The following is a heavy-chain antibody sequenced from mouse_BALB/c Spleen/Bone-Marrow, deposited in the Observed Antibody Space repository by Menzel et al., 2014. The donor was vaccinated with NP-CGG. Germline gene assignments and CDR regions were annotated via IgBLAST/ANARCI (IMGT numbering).Heavy chain of an antibody. CDR1: GYAFSSSW. CDR3: ARWGITSYYFDY. J-gene: IGHJ2*01. D-gene: IGHD2-4*01. CDR2: IYPGDGDT. Sequence: VKVVESGPELMKPGASVKISCKASGYAFSSSWMNWVKQRPGQGLEWIGRIYPGDGDTNYNGKFKGEATLTADKSSSTAYMQLSSLTSVDSAVYFCARWGITSYYFDYWGQGTTLTVSS. V-gene: IGHV1-82*01.